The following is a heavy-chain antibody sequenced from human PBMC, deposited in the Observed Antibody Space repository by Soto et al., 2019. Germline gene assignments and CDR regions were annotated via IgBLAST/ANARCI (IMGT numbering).Heavy chain of an antibody. CDR3: ARVDSSGWSRPLDY. Sequence: QVQLVESGGGVVQPGRSLRLSCAASAFTYHWFRQAPGKVLEWVAVISYDGTNKYYADSVKGRFTISRDNSKNTLYLQMNSLRHDDTAVYYCARVDSSGWSRPLDYWGQGTLVTVSS. D-gene: IGHD6-19*01. V-gene: IGHV3-30-3*01. J-gene: IGHJ4*02. CDR1: AFTY. CDR2: ISYDGTNK.